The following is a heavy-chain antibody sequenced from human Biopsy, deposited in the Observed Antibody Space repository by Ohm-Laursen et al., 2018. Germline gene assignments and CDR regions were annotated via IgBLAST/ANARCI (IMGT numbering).Heavy chain of an antibody. V-gene: IGHV1-69*01. CDR2: IIGIFRTA. D-gene: IGHD1/OR15-1a*01. CDR1: GYNFNSYF. CDR3: ARGGGYNWNNGWFDP. Sequence: SSVKVSCKASGYNFNSYFIHWVRQAPGQGLEWMGGIIGIFRTAHYAQKFQGRVTITADEFMSTAYMELSSLRSEDTAVYYCARGGGYNWNNGWFDPWGQGTLVTVSS. J-gene: IGHJ5*02.